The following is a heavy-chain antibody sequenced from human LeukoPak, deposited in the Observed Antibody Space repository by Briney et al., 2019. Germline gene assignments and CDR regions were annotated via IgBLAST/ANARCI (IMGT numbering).Heavy chain of an antibody. Sequence: GGSLRLSCAASGFTFSNYGMHWVRQAPGKGLEWVAVISYDGSNKYYADSVKGRFTISRDNSKNTLYLQMNSLRAEDTAVYYCAKSGAGILWFGELDYWGQGTLVTVSS. J-gene: IGHJ4*02. CDR2: ISYDGSNK. D-gene: IGHD3-10*01. CDR3: AKSGAGILWFGELDY. CDR1: GFTFSNYG. V-gene: IGHV3-30*18.